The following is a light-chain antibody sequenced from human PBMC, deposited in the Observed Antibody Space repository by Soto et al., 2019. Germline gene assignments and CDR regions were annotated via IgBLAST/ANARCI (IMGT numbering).Light chain of an antibody. V-gene: IGLV2-14*01. CDR2: DVN. Sequence: QSVLTQPASVSGSPGQSITISCTGTSSDVGGYNLVSWYQQYPDKAPKLMIFDVNTRPSGVSNRFSGSKSGNTASLTISGLQAEDGPDYYCSSYRSSSTLPYVLGTGTKLTVL. J-gene: IGLJ1*01. CDR3: SSYRSSSTLPYV. CDR1: SSDVGGYNL.